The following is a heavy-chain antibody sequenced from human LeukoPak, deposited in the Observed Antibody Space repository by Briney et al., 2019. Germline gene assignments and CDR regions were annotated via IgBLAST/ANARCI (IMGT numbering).Heavy chain of an antibody. Sequence: GGSLRLSCAASGFTFSSYAMSWVRQAPGQGLEWVSAISGSGGSTYYADSVKGRFTISRDNAKNSLYLQMNSLRAEDTAVYYCARPSRDYYGMDVWGQGTTVTVSS. V-gene: IGHV3-23*01. CDR2: ISGSGGST. CDR1: GFTFSSYA. J-gene: IGHJ6*02. CDR3: ARPSRDYYGMDV.